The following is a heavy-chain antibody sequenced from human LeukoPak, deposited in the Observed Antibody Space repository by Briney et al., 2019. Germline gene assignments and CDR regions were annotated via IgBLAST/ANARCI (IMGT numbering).Heavy chain of an antibody. J-gene: IGHJ4*02. CDR2: ISSSSSYI. V-gene: IGHV3-21*01. CDR1: GFTFSSYS. CDR3: ARETTYNWSYEGRAFDY. Sequence: PGGSLRLSCAASGFTFSSYSMNWVRQAPGKGLEWVSSISSSSSYIYYADSVKGRFTISRDNAKNSLYLQMNSLRAEDTAVYYCARETTYNWSYEGRAFDYWGQGTLVTVSS. D-gene: IGHD1-7*01.